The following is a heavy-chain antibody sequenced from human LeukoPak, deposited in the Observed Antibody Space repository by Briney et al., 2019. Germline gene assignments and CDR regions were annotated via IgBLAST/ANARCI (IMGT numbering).Heavy chain of an antibody. CDR2: ISSNSAYI. CDR1: GFTFSDYS. V-gene: IGHV3-21*01. CDR3: ARAHCSGRGCYQRYDGFDI. Sequence: GGSLRLSCAASGFTFSDYSMNWVRQAPGKGLEWVSSISSNSAYIYYVDSLRGRFTVSRDNAKSSLFLQMNSLRVEDTAVYYCARAHCSGRGCYQRYDGFDIWGQGTVVTVSS. D-gene: IGHD2-15*01. J-gene: IGHJ3*02.